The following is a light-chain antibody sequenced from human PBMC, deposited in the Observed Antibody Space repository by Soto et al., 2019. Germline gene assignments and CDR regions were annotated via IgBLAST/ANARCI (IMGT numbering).Light chain of an antibody. CDR2: DAS. J-gene: IGKJ5*01. CDR1: QSVSSY. Sequence: EIVLTQSPATLSLSPWERATLSCSASQSVSSYLAGYQQKPGQAPRVLIYDASNRATGIPARFSGSGSGTDFTLTISRQEPEEFAVYYCQQRSNWPTFGQGTRLEIK. CDR3: QQRSNWPT. V-gene: IGKV3-11*01.